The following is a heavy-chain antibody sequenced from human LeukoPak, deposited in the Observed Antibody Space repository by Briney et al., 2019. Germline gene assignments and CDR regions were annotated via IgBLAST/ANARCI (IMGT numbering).Heavy chain of an antibody. CDR3: ARQQPEVDY. CDR1: GGSISSSSYY. CDR2: IYYSGST. Sequence: PSETLSLTCTVDGGSISSSSYYWGWIRQPPVKGLEWIGSIYYSGSTYYNPSLKSRVTISVDTSKNQFSLKLNSVAAADTAVYYCARQQPEVDYWGQGTLVTVSS. V-gene: IGHV4-39*01. J-gene: IGHJ4*02. D-gene: IGHD1-14*01.